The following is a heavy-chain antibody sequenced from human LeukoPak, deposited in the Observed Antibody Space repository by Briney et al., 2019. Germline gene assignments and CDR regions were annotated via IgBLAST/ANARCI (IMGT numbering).Heavy chain of an antibody. D-gene: IGHD2-15*01. CDR2: ISYDGSNK. CDR1: GFTFSSYA. Sequence: GGSLRLSCAASGFTFSSYAMHWVRQAPGKGLEWVAVISYDGSNKYYADSVKGRFTISRDNSKNTLYLQMNSLRAEDTAVYYCARTPVGSCSGGSCYGAFDIWGQGTMVTVSS. J-gene: IGHJ3*02. CDR3: ARTPVGSCSGGSCYGAFDI. V-gene: IGHV3-30-3*01.